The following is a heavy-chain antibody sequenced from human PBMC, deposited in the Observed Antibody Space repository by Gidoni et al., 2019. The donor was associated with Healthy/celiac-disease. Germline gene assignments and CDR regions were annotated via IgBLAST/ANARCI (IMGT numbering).Heavy chain of an antibody. CDR3: AARGITGTVDY. CDR2: ISGSGGST. J-gene: IGHJ4*02. D-gene: IGHD1-7*01. CDR1: GFTFSSYA. Sequence: EVQLLESGGGLVQPGGSLSFRCAASGFTFSSYAMRWVRQAPGKGLDWVSAISGSGGSTYYADSVKGRFTISRDNSKNTLYLQMNSLRAEDTAVYYCAARGITGTVDYWGQGTLVTVSS. V-gene: IGHV3-23*01.